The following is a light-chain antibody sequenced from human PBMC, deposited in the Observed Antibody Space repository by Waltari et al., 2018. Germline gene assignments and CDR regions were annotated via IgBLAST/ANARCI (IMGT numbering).Light chain of an antibody. CDR3: QQRSSWPLT. V-gene: IGKV3-11*01. CDR2: GAS. CDR1: QIIDTS. Sequence: EIVLTQYPATLSLSPGERATLSCRASQIIDTSLDWYHQRHGQAPRLFIDGASNRATGIPARFNGGGSGTDFTLTISNLEPEDSAVYYCQQRSSWPLTFGGGTKVEIK. J-gene: IGKJ4*01.